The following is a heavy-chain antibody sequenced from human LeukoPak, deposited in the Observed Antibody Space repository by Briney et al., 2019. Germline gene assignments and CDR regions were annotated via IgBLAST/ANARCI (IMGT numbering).Heavy chain of an antibody. Sequence: PGRSLRLSCAASGFTFDDYAMHWVRQAPGKGLEWVSGISWNSGSIGYADSVKGRFTISRDNAKNSLYLQMNSLRAEDTALYYCAKDTLLLLYWGQGTLVTVSS. D-gene: IGHD3-22*01. J-gene: IGHJ4*02. V-gene: IGHV3-9*01. CDR1: GFTFDDYA. CDR3: AKDTLLLLY. CDR2: ISWNSGSI.